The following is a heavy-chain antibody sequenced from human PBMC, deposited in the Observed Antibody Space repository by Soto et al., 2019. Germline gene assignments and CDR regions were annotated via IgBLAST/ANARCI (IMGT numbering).Heavy chain of an antibody. CDR3: ARYRREAVAGYTLDN. V-gene: IGHV4-59*01. J-gene: IGHJ4*02. Sequence: SETLSLTCTVSGGSISIYYWSWIRHPPGKGLEWIGYVYNSGSTNYNPSLKSRVTISEDTSKSQFSLKVNSMTAADTAVYYCARYRREAVAGYTLDNWGQGILVTVSS. CDR2: VYNSGST. CDR1: GGSISIYY. D-gene: IGHD6-13*01.